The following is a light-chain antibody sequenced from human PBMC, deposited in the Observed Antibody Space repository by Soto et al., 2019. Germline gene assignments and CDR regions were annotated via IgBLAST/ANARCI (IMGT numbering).Light chain of an antibody. CDR3: AAWDDRLSGWV. J-gene: IGLJ3*02. V-gene: IGLV1-47*01. CDR2: RNN. Sequence: QSVLTQPPSASGTPGQRVTISCSGSSSNIGSNSVYWYQQLPGTAPKLLIYRNNQRPSGVPDRFSGSKSGTSASLAISGLRSEDEADYYCAAWDDRLSGWVFGGGTKLTV. CDR1: SSNIGSNS.